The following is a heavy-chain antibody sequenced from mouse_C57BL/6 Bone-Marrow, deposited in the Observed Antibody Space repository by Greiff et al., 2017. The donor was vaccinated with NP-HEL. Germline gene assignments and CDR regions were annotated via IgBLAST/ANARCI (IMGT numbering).Heavy chain of an antibody. D-gene: IGHD1-1*01. Sequence: EVQLVESGGGLVQPGGSLSLSCAASGFTFTAYSMSWVRQPPGKALEWLGFIRNKANGYTTRYSASVKVRFTISRDNSQSILYLQMNALRADESANDYCARYYSGSRSGFAYWGQGTLVTVSA. CDR2: IRNKANGYTT. CDR3: ARYYSGSRSGFAY. CDR1: GFTFTAYS. J-gene: IGHJ3*01. V-gene: IGHV7-3*01.